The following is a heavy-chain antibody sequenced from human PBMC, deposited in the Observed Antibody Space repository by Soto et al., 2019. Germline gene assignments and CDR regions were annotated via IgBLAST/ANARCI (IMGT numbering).Heavy chain of an antibody. CDR2: ISSSSSTI. J-gene: IGHJ5*02. D-gene: IGHD5-18*01. Sequence: GSLRLSCAASGFTFSSYSMNWVRQAPGKGLEWVSYISSSSSTIYYADSVKGRFTISRDNAKNSLYLQMNSLRDEDTAVYYCARDGGYSYGYDPNSGSNWFAPWGQGTLVTVSS. V-gene: IGHV3-48*02. CDR1: GFTFSSYS. CDR3: ARDGGYSYGYDPNSGSNWFAP.